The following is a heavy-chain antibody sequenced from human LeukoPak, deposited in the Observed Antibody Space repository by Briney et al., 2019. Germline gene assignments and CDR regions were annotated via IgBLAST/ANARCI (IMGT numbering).Heavy chain of an antibody. J-gene: IGHJ6*02. V-gene: IGHV3-33*01. D-gene: IGHD4-23*01. Sequence: GRSLRLSCAASGFTFSSYGMHWVRQAPGKGLEWVAVIWYDGSNKYYADSVKGRFTISRDNPKNTLYLQMNSLRAEDTAVYYCARDATYGGNSNYYYYYGMDVWGQGTTVTVSS. CDR1: GFTFSSYG. CDR2: IWYDGSNK. CDR3: ARDATYGGNSNYYYYYGMDV.